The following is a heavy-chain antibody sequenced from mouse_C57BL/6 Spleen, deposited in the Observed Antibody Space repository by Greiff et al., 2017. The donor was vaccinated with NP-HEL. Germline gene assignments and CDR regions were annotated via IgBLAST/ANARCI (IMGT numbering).Heavy chain of an antibody. Sequence: VQLQESGPGLVQPSQSLSITCTVSGFSLTSYGVHWVRQSPGKGLAWLGVIWSGGSTDYNAAFISRLSISKDNSKSQVFFKMNSLQADDTAIYYCARPCYAMDYWGQGTSVTVSS. CDR2: IWSGGST. CDR3: ARPCYAMDY. J-gene: IGHJ4*01. CDR1: GFSLTSYG. V-gene: IGHV2-2*01.